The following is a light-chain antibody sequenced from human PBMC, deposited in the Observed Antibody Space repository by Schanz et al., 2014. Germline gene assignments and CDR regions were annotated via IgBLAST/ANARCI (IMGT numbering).Light chain of an antibody. CDR1: QGLLHSDGYNY. CDR3: MQALETPRT. CDR2: LGS. Sequence: DIVMTQSPLSLPVPPGEPASISCRSSQGLLHSDGYNYLDWYLQKQGQSPQLLIFLGSNRASGAPDRFRGSGSGTDFTLNISRVESEDVGVYYCMQALETPRTFGQGTKVELK. V-gene: IGKV2-28*01. J-gene: IGKJ1*01.